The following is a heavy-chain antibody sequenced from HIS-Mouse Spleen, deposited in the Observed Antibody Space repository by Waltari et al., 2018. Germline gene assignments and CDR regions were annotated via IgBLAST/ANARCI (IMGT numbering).Heavy chain of an antibody. J-gene: IGHJ5*02. CDR2: INPSGGST. CDR3: ARDYCSSTSCLGWFDP. V-gene: IGHV1-46*03. D-gene: IGHD2-2*01. Sequence: QVQLVQSGAEVKKPGASVKVSCKASGYTFTSYYMHWVRQAPGQGLEWMGIINPSGGSTSYAQKFQGRVTMTRDTSTSTVYMELSSLRSEDTAVYYCARDYCSSTSCLGWFDPWGQGTLVTVSS. CDR1: GYTFTSYY.